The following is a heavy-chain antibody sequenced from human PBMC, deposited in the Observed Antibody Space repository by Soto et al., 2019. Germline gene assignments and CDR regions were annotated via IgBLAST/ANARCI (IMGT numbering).Heavy chain of an antibody. CDR1: GFTFGSYG. CDR2: IWYDGSNK. V-gene: IGHV3-33*01. J-gene: IGHJ6*02. D-gene: IGHD1-1*01. CDR3: ARDRRTHNDGMDV. Sequence: QVQLVESGGGVVQPGRSLRLSCAASGFTFGSYGMHWVRQAPGKGLEWVAVIWYDGSNKYYADSVKGRVSISRDNSNNTLYLKMNSLRAEDTAVYSIARDRRTHNDGMDVWGQGTTVTVSS.